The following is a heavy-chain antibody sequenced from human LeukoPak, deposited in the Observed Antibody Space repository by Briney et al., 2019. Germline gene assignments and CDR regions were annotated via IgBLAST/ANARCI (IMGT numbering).Heavy chain of an antibody. CDR1: GFTFSSYA. Sequence: GGSLRLSCAASGFTFSSYAMSWVRQAPGKGLEWVSAISGSGGSTYYADSVKGRFTISRDNSKNTLYLQMNSLRAEDTAVYYCARTGGGVLAAYIFDYWGQGTLVTVSS. V-gene: IGHV3-23*01. D-gene: IGHD2-2*01. CDR3: ARTGGGVLAAYIFDY. CDR2: ISGSGGST. J-gene: IGHJ4*02.